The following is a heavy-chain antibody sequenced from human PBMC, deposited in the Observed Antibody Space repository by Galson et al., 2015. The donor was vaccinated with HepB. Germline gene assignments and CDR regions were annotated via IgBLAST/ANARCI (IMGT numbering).Heavy chain of an antibody. CDR1: GGSLSNHY. CDR2: INHSGST. D-gene: IGHD3-3*01. CDR3: ARAVYYDFWNGFGP. V-gene: IGHV4-34*01. J-gene: IGHJ5*02. Sequence: LSLTCAVYGGSLSNHYWSWIRQSPGKGLEWIGEINHSGSTNYNPSLKNRVSISVDTSKNRFSLKLSSVTAADTAVYYCARAVYYDFWNGFGPWGQGTLVTVSS.